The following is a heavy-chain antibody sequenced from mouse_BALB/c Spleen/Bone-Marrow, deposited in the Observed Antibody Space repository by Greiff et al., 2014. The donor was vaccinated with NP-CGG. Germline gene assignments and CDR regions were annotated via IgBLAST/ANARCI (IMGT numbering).Heavy chain of an antibody. CDR3: TRGGNWDDFDY. D-gene: IGHD4-1*01. CDR2: ISSGSSNI. V-gene: IGHV5-17*02. Sequence: EVQLVESGGGLVQPGGSRKLSCAASGFTFSSFGMHWVRQAPEKGLEWVAYISSGSSNIYYADTVKGRFTISRDNPKNTLFLQMTSLRSEDTAMYYCTRGGNWDDFDYWGQGNTLTVSS. J-gene: IGHJ2*01. CDR1: GFTFSSFG.